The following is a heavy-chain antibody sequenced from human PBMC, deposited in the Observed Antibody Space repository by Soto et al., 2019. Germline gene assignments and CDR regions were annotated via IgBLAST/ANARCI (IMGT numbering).Heavy chain of an antibody. J-gene: IGHJ4*01. CDR1: GFTFSRYA. Sequence: PGGSLRLSCAASGFTFSRYAMHWVRQAPGKGLEYVSAISSNGGSTYYANSVKGRFTISRDNSKNTLYLQMGSLRAEDMAVYYCARQGSGSYYFDYWGQGTLVTVSS. D-gene: IGHD2-15*01. V-gene: IGHV3-64*01. CDR2: ISSNGGST. CDR3: ARQGSGSYYFDY.